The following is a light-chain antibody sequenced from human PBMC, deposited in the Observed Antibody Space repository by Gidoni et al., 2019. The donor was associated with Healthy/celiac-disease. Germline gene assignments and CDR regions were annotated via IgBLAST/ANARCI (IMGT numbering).Light chain of an antibody. CDR1: QSVLYSSNNKNY. CDR2: WAS. CDR3: QQYYSTRT. J-gene: IGKJ4*01. Sequence: DIVMTQSPYSLAVSLGERATINCKSSQSVLYSSNNKNYLAWYQQKPGQPPKLLIYWASTRESGVPDRFSGSGSGTDFTLTISSLQAEDVAVYYCQQYYSTRTFGGGTKVEIK. V-gene: IGKV4-1*01.